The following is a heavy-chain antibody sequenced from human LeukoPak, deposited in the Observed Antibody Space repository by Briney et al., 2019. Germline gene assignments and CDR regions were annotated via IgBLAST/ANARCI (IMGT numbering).Heavy chain of an antibody. D-gene: IGHD6-6*01. CDR1: GGSFSNYF. CDR3: ARQEPVEYNNSSGIDS. Sequence: SETLSLTCAVYGGSFSNYFWTWIRQPPGKGLEWIGEINHSGRTNYNPSLKSRITISVDTSKNQFSLRVTSVTAADTAVYYCARQEPVEYNNSSGIDSWGQGTLVTVSS. V-gene: IGHV4-34*01. J-gene: IGHJ4*02. CDR2: INHSGRT.